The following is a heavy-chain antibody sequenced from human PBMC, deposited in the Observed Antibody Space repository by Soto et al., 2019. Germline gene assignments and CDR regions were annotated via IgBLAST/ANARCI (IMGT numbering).Heavy chain of an antibody. J-gene: IGHJ5*02. CDR3: ARSSSDSTGFAVDP. V-gene: IGHV4-59*02. D-gene: IGHD3-22*01. CDR1: GASVSHGY. Sequence: QMQLQASGPGLVKPSETLSLTCNVSGASVSHGYWSWIRQPPGKGLEWIGFMYFGGSFNYNPSLTSRATISVETFKNQFSLKLTSVTASDTAVYYCARSSSDSTGFAVDPWGQGTLVTVSS. CDR2: MYFGGSF.